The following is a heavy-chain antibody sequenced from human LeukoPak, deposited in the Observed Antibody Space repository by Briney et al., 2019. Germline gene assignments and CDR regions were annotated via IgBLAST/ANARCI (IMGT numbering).Heavy chain of an antibody. CDR2: ISAYNGNT. CDR3: ATLSGSYYLRRAFDI. CDR1: GYTFTSYG. D-gene: IGHD1-26*01. V-gene: IGHV1-18*01. J-gene: IGHJ3*02. Sequence: ASVKVSCKASGYTFTSYGISWVRQAPGQGLEWMGWISAYNGNTNYAQKFQGRVTMTRDTSISTAYMELSRLRSDDTAVYYCATLSGSYYLRRAFDIWGQGTMVTVSS.